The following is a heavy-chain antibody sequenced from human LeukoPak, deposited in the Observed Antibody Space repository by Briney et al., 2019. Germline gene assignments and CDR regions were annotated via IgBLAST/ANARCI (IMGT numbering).Heavy chain of an antibody. J-gene: IGHJ6*02. CDR2: IWYDGSNK. Sequence: GGSLRLSCAATGFSFSRFGMYWVRQAPGKGLEWAAVIWYDGSNKYYADSVKGRFTISRDNSKNTLYLQMNSLRAEDTAVYYCARVQYAFGTVHYYGLDVWGQGTTVTVSS. CDR3: ARVQYAFGTVHYYGLDV. CDR1: GFSFSRFG. D-gene: IGHD4-11*01. V-gene: IGHV3-33*07.